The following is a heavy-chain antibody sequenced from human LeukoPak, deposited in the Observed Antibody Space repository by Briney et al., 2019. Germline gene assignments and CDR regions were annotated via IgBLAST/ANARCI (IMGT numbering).Heavy chain of an antibody. J-gene: IGHJ4*02. CDR1: GYTFTSYG. CDR2: ISAYNGNT. Sequence: GASVKVSCKASGYTFTSYGISWVRQAPGQGLEWMGWISAYNGNTNYAQKFQGRVTMTRDTSTSTVYMELSSLRSEDTAVYYCARDGDGYNENFDYWGQGTLVTVSS. D-gene: IGHD5-24*01. V-gene: IGHV1-18*01. CDR3: ARDGDGYNENFDY.